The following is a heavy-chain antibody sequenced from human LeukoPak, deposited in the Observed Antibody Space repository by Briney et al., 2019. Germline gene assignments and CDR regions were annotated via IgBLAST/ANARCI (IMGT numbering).Heavy chain of an antibody. Sequence: GSLRLSCAASGFTFSSYGMHWVRQAPGKGLEWVAVISYDGSNKYYADSVKGRFTISRDNSKDTLYPQMNSLRAEDTAVYYCAKDVGVVVVAAAYFDYWGQGTLVTVSS. CDR3: AKDVGVVVVAAAYFDY. CDR1: GFTFSSYG. D-gene: IGHD2-15*01. V-gene: IGHV3-30*18. J-gene: IGHJ4*02. CDR2: ISYDGSNK.